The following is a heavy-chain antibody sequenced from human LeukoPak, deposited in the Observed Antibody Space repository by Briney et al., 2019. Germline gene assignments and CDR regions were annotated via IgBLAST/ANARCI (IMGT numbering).Heavy chain of an antibody. CDR1: GYTFTGYY. Sequence: GASVKVSCKASGYTFTGYYMHWVRQASGQGLEWMGWINPNSGGTNYAQKFQGRVTMTRDTSISTAYMELSRLRSDDTAVYYCARDHDSSGYLFDPWGQGTLVTVSS. CDR3: ARDHDSSGYLFDP. CDR2: INPNSGGT. J-gene: IGHJ5*02. V-gene: IGHV1-2*02. D-gene: IGHD3-22*01.